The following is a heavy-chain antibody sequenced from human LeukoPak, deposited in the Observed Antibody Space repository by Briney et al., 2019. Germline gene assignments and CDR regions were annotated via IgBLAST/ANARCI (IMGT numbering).Heavy chain of an antibody. Sequence: GRSLRLSCAASGLTFSSYAMHWVRQAPGKGLEWVAFISYDGSNKFYADSVKGRFTISRDNSKNTLYLQMNSLRAEDTAVYYCAREGGFCTNSVCYSYWYFDLWGRGTLVTVSS. V-gene: IGHV3-30-3*01. CDR1: GLTFSSYA. CDR3: AREGGFCTNSVCYSYWYFDL. J-gene: IGHJ2*01. D-gene: IGHD2-8*01. CDR2: ISYDGSNK.